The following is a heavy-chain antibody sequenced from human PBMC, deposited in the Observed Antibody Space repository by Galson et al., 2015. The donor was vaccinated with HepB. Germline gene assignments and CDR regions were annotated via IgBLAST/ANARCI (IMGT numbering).Heavy chain of an antibody. J-gene: IGHJ3*02. V-gene: IGHV3-23*01. CDR3: AKRRTGNDYAFDI. CDR2: ISGSGDTT. Sequence: MSWVRQAPGKGLEWVSAISGSGDTTYYADSVKGRFTISRDNSKNTLYLQMNSLRAEDTAIYYCAKRRTGNDYAFDIWGEGTVVTVSS. D-gene: IGHD3/OR15-3a*01.